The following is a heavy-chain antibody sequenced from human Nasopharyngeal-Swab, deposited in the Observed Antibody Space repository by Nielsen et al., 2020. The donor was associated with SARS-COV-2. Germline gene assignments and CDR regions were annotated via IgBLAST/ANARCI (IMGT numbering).Heavy chain of an antibody. J-gene: IGHJ4*02. CDR2: IIVNLGMT. Sequence: SVKVTCKVSGGTFSKYAISWVLQAPAQGLEWMGGIIVNLGMTKYAQKFKDSVIINADESTGTAYMELSSLRSEDTAVYYCATWGIGYGENAHATFDSWGQGTQVTVSS. CDR3: ATWGIGYGENAHATFDS. CDR1: GGTFSKYA. V-gene: IGHV1-69*10. D-gene: IGHD4-17*01.